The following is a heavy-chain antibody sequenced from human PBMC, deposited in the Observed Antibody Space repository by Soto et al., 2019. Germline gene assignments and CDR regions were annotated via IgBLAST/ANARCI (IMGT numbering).Heavy chain of an antibody. CDR3: ARDTGSGWHGQDVRGMDV. CDR1: GYIFSDFW. CDR2: IKGDESER. D-gene: IGHD6-19*01. V-gene: IGHV3-7*05. J-gene: IGHJ6*02. Sequence: EVHLVESGGGLVQPGGSLRLSCAASGYIFSDFWMAWVRQGPGKGLEWVANIKGDESERCYEDSVRGRFTISRDKAKKTLSLQMNSLGVEDTAVYYYARDTGSGWHGQDVRGMDVWGQGTTVTVSS.